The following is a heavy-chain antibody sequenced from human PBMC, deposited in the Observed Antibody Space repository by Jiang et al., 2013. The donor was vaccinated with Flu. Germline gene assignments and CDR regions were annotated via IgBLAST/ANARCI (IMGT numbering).Heavy chain of an antibody. CDR3: AKGVHSSTWYYFDN. D-gene: IGHD6-13*01. Sequence: LSCVASGFSFSNYAMSWVRQAPGKGLEWVSSISGSGGSTDYADSVKGRFSVSRDNSKNTLYLQRNGLRVEDTAVYYCAKGVHSSTWYYFDNWGQGTLVTVSS. CDR1: GFSFSNYA. CDR2: ISGSGGST. J-gene: IGHJ4*02. V-gene: IGHV3-23*01.